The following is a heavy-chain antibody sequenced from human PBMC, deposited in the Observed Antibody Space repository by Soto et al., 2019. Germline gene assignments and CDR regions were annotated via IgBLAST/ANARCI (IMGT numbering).Heavy chain of an antibody. CDR1: GFTVSSNY. CDR3: ARSYDFWSGYPWYYYGMDV. CDR2: IYSGGST. J-gene: IGHJ6*02. D-gene: IGHD3-3*01. Sequence: PGGSLRLSCAASGFTVSSNYMSWVRQAPGKGLEWVSVIYSGGSTYYADSVKGRFTISRDNSKNTPYLQMNSLRAEDTAVYYCARSYDFWSGYPWYYYGMDVWGQGTTVTVSS. V-gene: IGHV3-53*01.